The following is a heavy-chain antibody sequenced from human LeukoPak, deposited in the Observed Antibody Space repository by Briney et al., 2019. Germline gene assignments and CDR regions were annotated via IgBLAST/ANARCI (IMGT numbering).Heavy chain of an antibody. J-gene: IGHJ4*02. CDR3: ARDPGSSSHDF. CDR2: INSRSTYI. Sequence: GGSLRLSCAASGFTFSTYTLAWVRQAPGKGLEWVSSINSRSTYIYYADSVKGRFTISRDNAKNSLYLQMDSLRAEDTAVYYCARDPGSSSHDFWGQGTLATVSS. CDR1: GFTFSTYT. V-gene: IGHV3-21*01.